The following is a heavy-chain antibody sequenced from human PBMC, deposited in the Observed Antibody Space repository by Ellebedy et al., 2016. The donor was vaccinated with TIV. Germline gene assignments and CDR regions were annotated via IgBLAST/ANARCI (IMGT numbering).Heavy chain of an antibody. V-gene: IGHV3-7*03. CDR3: ARTGYGYHGMDV. D-gene: IGHD5-12*01. Sequence: PGGSLRLSCAASGFTFSNHWMSWVRQAPGKGLEFVANIRQDEAEKHYVDSVKGRFSISRDNAKNSVLLQMNSLRAEDTAVYYCARTGYGYHGMDVWGQGTTVTVSS. CDR1: GFTFSNHW. J-gene: IGHJ6*02. CDR2: IRQDEAEK.